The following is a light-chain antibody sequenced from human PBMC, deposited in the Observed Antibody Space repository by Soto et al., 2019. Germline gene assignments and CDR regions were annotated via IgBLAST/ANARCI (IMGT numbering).Light chain of an antibody. CDR3: QQYNKWPMYT. CDR2: GAS. CDR1: QSVSSN. Sequence: EIVMTQSPATLSVSPGERATLSCRTSQSVSSNLAWYQQKPGQAPRLLIYGASTRATGVPARFSGSGSGTEFTLTISSLQSEDFAGYYCQQYNKWPMYTFGQGTKLEIK. J-gene: IGKJ2*01. V-gene: IGKV3-15*01.